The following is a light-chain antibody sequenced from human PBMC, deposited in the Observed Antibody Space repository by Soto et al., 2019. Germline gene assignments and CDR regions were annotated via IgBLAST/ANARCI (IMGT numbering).Light chain of an antibody. Sequence: DIQMTQSPFTLSASVGDRVTITCRASQTISSWLAWYQQIPGKAPKLLIYDASSLNSGVPSRFSGSQSGTEFTLTITSLLPDDFATYFCQQYSSYSLPTFGGGTKV. CDR2: DAS. CDR1: QTISSW. V-gene: IGKV1-5*01. CDR3: QQYSSYSLPT. J-gene: IGKJ4*01.